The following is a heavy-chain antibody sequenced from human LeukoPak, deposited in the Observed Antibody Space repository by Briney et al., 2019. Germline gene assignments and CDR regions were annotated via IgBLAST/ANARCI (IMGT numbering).Heavy chain of an antibody. CDR3: ARGFGYYGSGSYPDY. Sequence: SETLSLTCTVSGGSISSSSYYWGWIRQPPGKGLEWIGSLYYSGSTYYNPSLKSRVTMSVDTSENQFSLKLSSVTAADTAVYYCARGFGYYGSGSYPDYWGQGTLVTVSS. J-gene: IGHJ4*02. CDR2: LYYSGST. CDR1: GGSISSSSYY. V-gene: IGHV4-39*01. D-gene: IGHD3-10*01.